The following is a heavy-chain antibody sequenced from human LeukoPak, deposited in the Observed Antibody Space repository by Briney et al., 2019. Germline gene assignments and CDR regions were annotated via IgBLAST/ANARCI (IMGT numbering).Heavy chain of an antibody. J-gene: IGHJ4*02. D-gene: IGHD6-19*01. Sequence: SETLSLTCTVSGGSISSYYWSWIRQPPGKGVEWIGYISHSGSTNYNPSLKSRVTISVDTSKNQFSLKLSSVTAADTAVYYCARGTDAGIAVANDYWGQGTLVTVSS. V-gene: IGHV4-59*01. CDR3: ARGTDAGIAVANDY. CDR2: ISHSGST. CDR1: GGSISSYY.